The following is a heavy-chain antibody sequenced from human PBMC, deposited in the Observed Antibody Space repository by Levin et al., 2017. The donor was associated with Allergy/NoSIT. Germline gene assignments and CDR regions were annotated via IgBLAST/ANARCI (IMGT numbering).Heavy chain of an antibody. J-gene: IGHJ5*01. V-gene: IGHV3-74*03. CDR2: IKSDGSST. D-gene: IGHD5-12*01. CDR3: ARSRSGGYADS. CDR1: GFTFSTYW. Sequence: GGSLRLSCAASGFTFSTYWMHWVRQAPGKGLVWVSRIKSDGSSTTYADSVMGRFTISRDNAKNTLYLQMTSLGADDTPVYYCARSRSGGYADSWGQGTLVTVSS.